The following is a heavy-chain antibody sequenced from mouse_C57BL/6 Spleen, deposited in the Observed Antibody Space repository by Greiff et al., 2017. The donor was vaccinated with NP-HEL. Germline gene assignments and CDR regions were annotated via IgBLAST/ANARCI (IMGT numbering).Heavy chain of an antibody. Sequence: EVKLVESGGGLVKPGGSLKLSCAASGFTFSDYGMHWVRQAPEKGLEWVAYISSGSSTIYYADTVKGRFTISRDNAKNTLFLQMTSLRSEDTAMYYCARPLYGSSSVGAMDYWGQGTSVTVSS. V-gene: IGHV5-17*01. CDR2: ISSGSSTI. CDR3: ARPLYGSSSVGAMDY. J-gene: IGHJ4*01. CDR1: GFTFSDYG. D-gene: IGHD1-1*01.